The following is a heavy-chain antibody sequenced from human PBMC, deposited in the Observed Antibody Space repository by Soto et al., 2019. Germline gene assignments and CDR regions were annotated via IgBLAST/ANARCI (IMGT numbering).Heavy chain of an antibody. CDR3: AKDRRQLSALGM. J-gene: IGHJ3*02. D-gene: IGHD6-6*01. CDR1: GFSFSSYG. Sequence: LRLSCAASGFSFSSYGMHWVRQAPGRGLEWVTVISNDGNRKYYGESVKGRFSVSRDNDKDTLYLQMNGLRPEDTGVYYCAKDRRQLSALGMWGQGTTVTVSS. CDR2: ISNDGNRK. V-gene: IGHV3-30*18.